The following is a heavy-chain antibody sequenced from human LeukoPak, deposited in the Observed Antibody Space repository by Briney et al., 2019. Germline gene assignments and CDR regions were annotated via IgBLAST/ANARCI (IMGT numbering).Heavy chain of an antibody. V-gene: IGHV3-7*01. J-gene: IGHJ4*02. CDR2: IKQDGSEK. CDR3: AKDRRRGSSYFDY. CDR1: GFTFSSYW. D-gene: IGHD1-26*01. Sequence: PGGSLRLSCAASGFTFSSYWMSWVRQAPGKGLEWVANIKQDGSEKYYVDSVKGRFTISRDNSKNTLYLQMNSLRAEDTAVYYCAKDRRRGSSYFDYWGQGTLVTVSS.